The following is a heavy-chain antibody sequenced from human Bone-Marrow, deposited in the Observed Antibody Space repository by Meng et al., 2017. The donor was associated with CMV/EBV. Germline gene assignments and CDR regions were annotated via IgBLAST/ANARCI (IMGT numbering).Heavy chain of an antibody. V-gene: IGHV3-66*04. CDR1: GCTVSSNY. CDR2: IYSGGST. CDR3: ARQDTIGGGFWRGYTTTYYYYGMDV. Sequence: ESPKISCAASGCTVSSNYMSWVRQAPGKGLEWVSVIYSGGSTYYTDSVKGRFTSSRDNAKNSLYLQMSSLRAEDTAVYYWARQDTIGGGFWRGYTTTYYYYGMDVWGQGTPVTVSS. J-gene: IGHJ6*02. D-gene: IGHD3-3*01.